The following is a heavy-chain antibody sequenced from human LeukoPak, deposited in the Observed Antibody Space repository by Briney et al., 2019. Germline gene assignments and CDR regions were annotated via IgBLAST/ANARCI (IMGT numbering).Heavy chain of an antibody. CDR3: AAGELLSYYGMDV. Sequence: GASVKVSCKASGYTFTGYYMHWVRQGPGQGLEWMGWINPNSGGTNYAQKFQGRVTMTRDTSISTAYMELSRLRSDDTAVYYWAAGELLSYYGMDVWGQGTTVTVSS. D-gene: IGHD1-26*01. CDR1: GYTFTGYY. V-gene: IGHV1-2*02. J-gene: IGHJ6*02. CDR2: INPNSGGT.